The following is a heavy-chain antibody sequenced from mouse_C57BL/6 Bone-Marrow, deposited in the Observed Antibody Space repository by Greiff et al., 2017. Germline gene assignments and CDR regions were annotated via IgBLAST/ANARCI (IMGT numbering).Heavy chain of an antibody. CDR3: ASDTPFYYFDY. CDR2: ISYDGSN. V-gene: IGHV3-6*01. J-gene: IGHJ2*01. CDR1: GYSITSGYY. Sequence: EVKLQESGPGLVKPSQSLSLTCSVTGYSITSGYYWNWIRQFPGNKLEWMGYISYDGSNNYNPSLKNRISITRDTSKNQFFLKLNSVTTEDTATDYCASDTPFYYFDYWGQGTTLTVSS.